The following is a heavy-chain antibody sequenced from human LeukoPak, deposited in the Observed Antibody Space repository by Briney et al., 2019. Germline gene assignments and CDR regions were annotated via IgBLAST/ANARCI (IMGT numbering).Heavy chain of an antibody. J-gene: IGHJ4*02. CDR2: ISSDGSNQ. CDR1: GFTFSNYA. V-gene: IGHV3-30-3*01. CDR3: ARDSLRYDY. Sequence: GGSLRLSCAASGFTFSNYAFHWVRQAPGKGLEWVAVISSDGSNQYYADSVKGRFTISRDNSKNTLYLQMNSLRAEDTAVYYCARDSLRYDYWGQGTLVTVSS.